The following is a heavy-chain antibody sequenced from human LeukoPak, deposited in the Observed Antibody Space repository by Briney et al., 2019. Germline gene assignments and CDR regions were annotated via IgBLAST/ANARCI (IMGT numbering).Heavy chain of an antibody. CDR2: ISSSGRTM. D-gene: IGHD3-10*01. J-gene: IGHJ4*02. Sequence: GGSLRLSCAASGFTFSSYEMNWVRQAPGKGLEWVSYISSSGRTMYYADSVKGRFTISRDNAKNSLYLQMNSLRAEDTAVYYCARAYGSGSYYDYWGQGTLVTASS. CDR3: ARAYGSGSYYDY. CDR1: GFTFSSYE. V-gene: IGHV3-48*03.